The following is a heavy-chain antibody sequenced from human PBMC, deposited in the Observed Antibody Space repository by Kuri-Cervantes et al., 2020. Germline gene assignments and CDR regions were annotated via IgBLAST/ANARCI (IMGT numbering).Heavy chain of an antibody. D-gene: IGHD6-19*01. V-gene: IGHV3-74*01. CDR2: INSDGSST. J-gene: IGHJ4*02. Sequence: GESLKISCAASGFTFSSYWMHWVRQAPGKGLVWVSRINSDGSSTSYADSVKGRFTISRDNAKNTLYLQMNSLRAEDTAIYYCTRGKLAVAGYDYWGQGTLVTVSS. CDR3: TRGKLAVAGYDY. CDR1: GFTFSSYW.